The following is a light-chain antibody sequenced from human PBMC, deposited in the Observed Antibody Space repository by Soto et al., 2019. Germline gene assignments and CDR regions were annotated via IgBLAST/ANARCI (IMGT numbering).Light chain of an antibody. J-gene: IGKJ1*01. CDR3: QQYETSPRT. V-gene: IGKV3-20*01. CDR2: AAS. CDR1: QSVRNNY. Sequence: EIVLTQSPGTLSLSPGERATLSCRASQSVRNNYLAWYQQRPGQAPRLLIYAASSRATGIPDRFSGSGSGTDFTLTISRLEPEDFAVYYCQQYETSPRTFGQGTKVDIK.